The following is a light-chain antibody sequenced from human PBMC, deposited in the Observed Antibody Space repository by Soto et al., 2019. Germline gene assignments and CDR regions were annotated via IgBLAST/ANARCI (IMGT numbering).Light chain of an antibody. V-gene: IGKV3-20*01. J-gene: IGKJ1*01. CDR1: QTISSNN. Sequence: IVLKQSPGTLSVSPGERATLYCSASQTISSNNLDWYQQKPGQAPSLLIYGTSSRATGIPDRFSGSGSGTDFTLTISRLEHEDYAIYYCQQYGSWTFGQGTKVEI. CDR2: GTS. CDR3: QQYGSWT.